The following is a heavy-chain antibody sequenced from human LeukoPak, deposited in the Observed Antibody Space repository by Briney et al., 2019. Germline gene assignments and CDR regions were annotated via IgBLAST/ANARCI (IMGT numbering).Heavy chain of an antibody. CDR2: IYSGGST. D-gene: IGHD6-19*01. CDR3: VGTGPLSSNGWDFNY. J-gene: IGHJ4*02. CDR1: GFTVSSNY. Sequence: GGSLRLSCAASGFTVSSNYMSWVRQAPGKGLEWVSVIYSGGSTYYADSVKGRFTISRDNSKNMLFLQMNSLRAEDTAVYYCVGTGPLSSNGWDFNYWGQGTLVTVSS. V-gene: IGHV3-53*01.